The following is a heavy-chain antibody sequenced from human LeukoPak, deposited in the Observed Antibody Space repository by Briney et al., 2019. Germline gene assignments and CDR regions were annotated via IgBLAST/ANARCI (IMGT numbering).Heavy chain of an antibody. CDR2: ISGSGGST. CDR1: GFTFSSYA. V-gene: IGHV3-23*01. J-gene: IGHJ6*02. Sequence: GGSLRLSCAASGFTFSSYAMSWVRQAPGKGLEWVSAISGSGGSTYYADSVKGRFTISRDNSKNTLYLQVNSLRAEDTAVYYCAKDPTITKYSMDVWGQGTAVTVSS. CDR3: AKDPTITKYSMDV. D-gene: IGHD5-12*01.